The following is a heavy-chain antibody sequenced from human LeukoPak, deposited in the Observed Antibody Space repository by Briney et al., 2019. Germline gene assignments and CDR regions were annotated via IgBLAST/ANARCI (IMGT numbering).Heavy chain of an antibody. CDR1: GFTFSSYA. J-gene: IGHJ4*02. Sequence: GGSLRLSCAASGFTFSSYAMSWVRQAPGKGLEWVSAISGGGVKTYYADSVKGRFTFSRDNSKNTLYLQMSTLRAEDTAVYYCARAQFIIVVVPAASDCWGQGTLVTVSS. V-gene: IGHV3-23*01. D-gene: IGHD2-2*01. CDR3: ARAQFIIVVVPAASDC. CDR2: ISGGGVKT.